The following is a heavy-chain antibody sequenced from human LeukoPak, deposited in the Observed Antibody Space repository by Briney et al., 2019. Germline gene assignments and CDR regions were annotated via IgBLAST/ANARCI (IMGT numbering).Heavy chain of an antibody. CDR2: ISWNSGSI. CDR1: GFTFDDYA. Sequence: PGGSLRLSCAASGFTFDDYAMHWVRQAPGKGLEWVSGISWNSGSIGYADSVKGRLTSPRDNAKNSLYLQMNSLRAEDTALYYCAKDDDSSGSLDYWGQGTLVTVSS. V-gene: IGHV3-9*01. D-gene: IGHD6-19*01. CDR3: AKDDDSSGSLDY. J-gene: IGHJ4*02.